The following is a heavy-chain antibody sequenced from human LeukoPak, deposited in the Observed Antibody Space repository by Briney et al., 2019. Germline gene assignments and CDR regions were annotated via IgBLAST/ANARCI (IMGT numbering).Heavy chain of an antibody. CDR2: ISSNSRYI. CDR3: ARGPYYYDSSGYYY. V-gene: IGHV3-21*01. D-gene: IGHD3-22*01. J-gene: IGHJ4*02. CDR1: GFTFSSYS. Sequence: GGSLRLSCAASGFTFSSYSMNCVRQAPGKGLEWVSSISSNSRYIYYADSVKGRFTISRDNAKNSLYLKMNSLRAEDTAVYYCARGPYYYDSSGYYYWGQGTLVTVSS.